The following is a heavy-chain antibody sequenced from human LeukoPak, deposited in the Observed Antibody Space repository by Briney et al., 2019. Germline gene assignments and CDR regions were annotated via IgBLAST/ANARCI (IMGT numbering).Heavy chain of an antibody. CDR1: GFTFSSYA. V-gene: IGHV3-30*04. Sequence: PGRSLRLSCAASGFTFSSYAMHWVRQAPGKGLEWVAVISYDGSNKYYADSVKGRFTISRDNSKNTLYLQMNSMRAEDTAVYYCARDSRCGPGLYYYYYGMDVWGQGTTVTVSS. CDR3: ARDSRCGPGLYYYYYGMDV. D-gene: IGHD2-21*01. J-gene: IGHJ6*02. CDR2: ISYDGSNK.